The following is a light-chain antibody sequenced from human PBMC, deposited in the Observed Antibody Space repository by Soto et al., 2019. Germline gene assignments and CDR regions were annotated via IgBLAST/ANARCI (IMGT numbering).Light chain of an antibody. J-gene: IGLJ1*01. Sequence: QSVLTQPASVSGSPGQSITISCSGTNSDIGAYDYVSWYQQHPGKPPKLMIYNVNNRPSGVSYRFSGSKSANTASLTISGLQTEDEADYYCLSHTTRRIYVFGPGTRSPS. CDR3: LSHTTRRIYV. CDR2: NVN. CDR1: NSDIGAYDY. V-gene: IGLV2-14*03.